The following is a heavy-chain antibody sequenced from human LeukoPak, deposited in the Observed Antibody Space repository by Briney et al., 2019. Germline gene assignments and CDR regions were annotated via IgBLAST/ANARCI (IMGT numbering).Heavy chain of an antibody. CDR1: GGTFSSYA. D-gene: IGHD3-22*01. CDR3: ARGDADYYDSSGPQYAFDI. CDR2: IIPIFGTA. V-gene: IGHV1-69*01. Sequence: SVNVSCKASGGTFSSYAISWVRQAPGQGLEWMGGIIPIFGTANYAQKFQGRVTITADESTSTAYMELSSLRSEDTAVYYCARGDADYYDSSGPQYAFDIWGQGTMVTVSS. J-gene: IGHJ3*02.